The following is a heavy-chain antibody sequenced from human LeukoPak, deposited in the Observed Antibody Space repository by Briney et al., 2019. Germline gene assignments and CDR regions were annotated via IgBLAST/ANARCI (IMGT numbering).Heavy chain of an antibody. V-gene: IGHV3-30*02. D-gene: IGHD6-13*01. J-gene: IGHJ4*02. CDR1: GFTFSTFG. CDR3: ARGTAAGNLPDY. Sequence: GGSLRLSCAASGFTFSTFGMHWVRQAPGKGLEWVAFMRYDVSNNYYADSVKGRFTISGDISKNTLYLQMNSLRAEDTAVYYCARGTAAGNLPDYWGQGTLVTVSS. CDR2: MRYDVSNN.